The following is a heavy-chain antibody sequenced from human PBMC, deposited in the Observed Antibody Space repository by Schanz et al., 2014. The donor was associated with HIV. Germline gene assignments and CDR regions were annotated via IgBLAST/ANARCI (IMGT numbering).Heavy chain of an antibody. CDR1: GFSLSGYS. CDR2: ISSSTTFL. V-gene: IGHV3-21*01. CDR3: AKVGRIYSTTWIDY. D-gene: IGHD2-2*01. J-gene: IGHJ4*02. Sequence: EVQLLESGGGLVQPGGSLRLSCVASGFSLSGYSMNWVRQAPGKGLEWVSSISSSTTFLYYADSVKGRFTISRDNAKDSLYLQMNSLRREDTAVYYCAKVGRIYSTTWIDYWGPGTQVTVSS.